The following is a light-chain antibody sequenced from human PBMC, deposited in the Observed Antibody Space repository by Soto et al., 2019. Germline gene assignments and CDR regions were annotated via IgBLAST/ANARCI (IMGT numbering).Light chain of an antibody. Sequence: EIVMTQSPATLSVSPGERASLSCRASQSVGSNLAWYQQTAGQAPRLLIYGASTRATGIPARFSGSGSGTEVTLTISSLQSEDFAVYSCQQYTNWPYTVGQGTKLEIK. V-gene: IGKV3-15*01. CDR1: QSVGSN. CDR3: QQYTNWPYT. CDR2: GAS. J-gene: IGKJ2*01.